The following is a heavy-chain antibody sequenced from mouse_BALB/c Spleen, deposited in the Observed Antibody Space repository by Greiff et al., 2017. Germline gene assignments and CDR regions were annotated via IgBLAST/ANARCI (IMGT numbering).Heavy chain of an antibody. CDR3: AKLGRPSYFDY. Sequence: QVQLKESGAELVRPGSSVKISCKASGYAFSSYWMNWVKQRPGQGLEWIGQIYPGDGDTNYNGKFKGKATLTADKSSSTAYMQLSSLTSEDSAVYFCAKLGRPSYFDYWGQGTTLTVSS. J-gene: IGHJ2*01. CDR1: GYAFSSYW. CDR2: IYPGDGDT. D-gene: IGHD4-1*01. V-gene: IGHV1-80*01.